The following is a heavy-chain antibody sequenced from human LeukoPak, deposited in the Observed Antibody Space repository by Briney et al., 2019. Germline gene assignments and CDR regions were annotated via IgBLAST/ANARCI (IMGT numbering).Heavy chain of an antibody. CDR3: ARDRGGNSYGPDFDY. CDR2: IYHSGST. J-gene: IGHJ4*02. CDR1: GGSISSGTYY. V-gene: IGHV4-39*07. D-gene: IGHD5-18*01. Sequence: SETRSLTCTVSGGSISSGTYYWAWIRQAPGRGLEWIGTIYHSGSTYYNPSLKTRVTISVDTSKNQFSLRLSSVTAADTAVYYCARDRGGNSYGPDFDYWGQGTLVTVSS.